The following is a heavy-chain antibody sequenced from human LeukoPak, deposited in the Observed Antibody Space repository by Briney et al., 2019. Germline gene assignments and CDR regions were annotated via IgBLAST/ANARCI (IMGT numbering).Heavy chain of an antibody. CDR3: AKYVSTGWFDP. V-gene: IGHV4-34*01. D-gene: IGHD5/OR15-5a*01. J-gene: IGHJ5*02. CDR2: INHSGST. Sequence: SETLSLTCAVYGGSFSGYYWSWIRQPPGKGLEWIGEINHSGSTNYNPSLKSRVTISVDTSKNQFSLKLSSVTAADTAVYYCAKYVSTGWFDPWGQGTPVTVSS. CDR1: GGSFSGYY.